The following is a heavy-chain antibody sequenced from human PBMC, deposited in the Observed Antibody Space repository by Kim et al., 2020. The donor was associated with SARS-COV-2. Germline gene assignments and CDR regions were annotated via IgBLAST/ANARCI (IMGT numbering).Heavy chain of an antibody. CDR1: GGSISSGSYY. V-gene: IGHV4-61*02. CDR2: IYTSGST. Sequence: SETLSLTCTVSGGSISSGSYYWSWIRQPAGKGLEWIGRIYTSGSTNYNPSLKSRVTISVDTSKNQFSLKLSSVTAADTAVYYCARDLTSSGWYNWFDPWGQGTLVTVSS. CDR3: ARDLTSSGWYNWFDP. J-gene: IGHJ5*02. D-gene: IGHD6-19*01.